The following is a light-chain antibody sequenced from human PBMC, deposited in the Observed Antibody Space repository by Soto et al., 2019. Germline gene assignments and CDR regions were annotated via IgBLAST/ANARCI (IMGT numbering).Light chain of an antibody. CDR1: NIGGKS. V-gene: IGLV3-21*02. CDR3: QALDTSTDPVV. CDR2: DDH. Sequence: SYELTQPPSVSVAPGQTATITCGGSNIGGKSVHWYQQKPGQAPILVIYDDHDRPSGLPERFSGSNSGNTATLTISRVQAGDEADFYCQALDTSTDPVVFGGGTQLTVL. J-gene: IGLJ2*01.